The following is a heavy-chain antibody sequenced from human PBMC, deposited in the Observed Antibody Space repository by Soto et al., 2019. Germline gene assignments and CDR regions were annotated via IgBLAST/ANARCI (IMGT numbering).Heavy chain of an antibody. CDR2: INTVGSAT. Sequence: EVQLVDSGGDLVQPGGSLRLSCAAYGIIFSDYWMHWVCQVPAKEPEWISRINTVGSATQYVDSVKGRFTISRENAKCTLYLQMNGLRVEDTAVYYCACRMAARSDAFEIWGQGAMVTVSS. D-gene: IGHD6-25*01. J-gene: IGHJ3*02. CDR3: ACRMAARSDAFEI. CDR1: GIIFSDYW. V-gene: IGHV3-74*03.